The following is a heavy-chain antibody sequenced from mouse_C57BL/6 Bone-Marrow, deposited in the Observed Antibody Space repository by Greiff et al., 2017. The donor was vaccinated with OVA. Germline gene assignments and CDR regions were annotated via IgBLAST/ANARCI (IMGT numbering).Heavy chain of an antibody. CDR2: IRNKANGYTT. Sequence: EVKLVESGGGLVQPGGSLSLSCAASGFTFTDYYMSWVRQPPGKALEWLGFIRNKANGYTTEYSASVKVRFTISRDNSQSILYLQMNALRAEDSATYYCASSTGTDYFDYWGQGTTLTVSS. CDR3: ASSTGTDYFDY. D-gene: IGHD4-1*02. J-gene: IGHJ2*01. V-gene: IGHV7-3*01. CDR1: GFTFTDYY.